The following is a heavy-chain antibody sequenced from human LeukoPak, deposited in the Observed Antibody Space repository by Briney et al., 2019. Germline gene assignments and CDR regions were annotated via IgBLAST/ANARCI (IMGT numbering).Heavy chain of an antibody. D-gene: IGHD3-3*01. V-gene: IGHV4-30-4*08. Sequence: SQTLSLTCTVSGGSISSGDYYWSWIRQPPGKGLEWIGYIYYSGSTYYNPSLKSRVTISVDTSKNQFSLKLSSVTAADTAVYYCARVDFWSDYFFDFWGQGTLVTVSS. CDR1: GGSISSGDYY. CDR2: IYYSGST. CDR3: ARVDFWSDYFFDF. J-gene: IGHJ4*02.